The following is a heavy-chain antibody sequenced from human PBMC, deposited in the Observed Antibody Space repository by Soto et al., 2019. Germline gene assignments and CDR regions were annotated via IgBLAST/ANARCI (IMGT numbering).Heavy chain of an antibody. Sequence: QVQLVESGGGVVQPGTSLKLSCATSGFIFTSFGMHWLRQAPGKGLEWVAVISYDGIDENYADSVKGRFAISRDKSKSKVYQKKNTLRVENRAFYYGAKYFGERATVAPDVFWARGPLVTVPS. CDR3: AKYFGERATVAPDVF. CDR2: ISYDGIDE. CDR1: GFIFTSFG. V-gene: IGHV3-30*18. J-gene: IGHJ4*02. D-gene: IGHD3-3*01.